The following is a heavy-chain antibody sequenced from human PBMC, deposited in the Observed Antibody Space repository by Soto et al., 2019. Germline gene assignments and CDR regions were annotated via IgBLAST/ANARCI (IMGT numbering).Heavy chain of an antibody. J-gene: IGHJ5*02. CDR3: ASPSGPGWFDP. D-gene: IGHD3-10*01. Sequence: QLQLQESGPGLVKPSETLSLTCTVSGGSISSSSYYWGWIRQPPGKGLEWIGSIYYSGSTYYNPSLKSRVTISVDTSKNQFSLKLSSVTAADTAVYYCASPSGPGWFDPWGQGTLVTVSS. CDR1: GGSISSSSYY. CDR2: IYYSGST. V-gene: IGHV4-39*01.